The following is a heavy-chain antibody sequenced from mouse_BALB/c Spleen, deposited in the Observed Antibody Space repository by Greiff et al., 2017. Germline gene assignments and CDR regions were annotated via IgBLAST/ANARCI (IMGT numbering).Heavy chain of an antibody. CDR1: GFTFSSFG. J-gene: IGHJ4*01. CDR2: ISSGSSTI. Sequence: EVKVVESGGGLVQPGGSRKLSCAASGFTFSSFGMHWVRQAPEKGLEWVAYISSGSSTIYYADTVKGRFTISRDNPKNTLFLQMTSLRSEDTAMYYCARSSLMDYWGQGTSVTVSS. V-gene: IGHV5-17*02. CDR3: ARSSLMDY.